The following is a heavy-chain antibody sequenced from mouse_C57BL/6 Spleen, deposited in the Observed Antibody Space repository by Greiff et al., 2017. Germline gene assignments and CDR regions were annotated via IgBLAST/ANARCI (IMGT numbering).Heavy chain of an antibody. J-gene: IGHJ3*01. CDR3: SRSAPYYSNYGWFAY. V-gene: IGHV1-22*01. Sequence: EVQLQQSGPELVKPGASVKMSCKASGYTFTDYNMHWVKQSHGKSLEWIGYINPNNGGTSYNQKFKGKATLTVNTSSSTAYMELRSLTSEDSAVYYFSRSAPYYSNYGWFAYWGQGTLVTVSA. CDR2: INPNNGGT. D-gene: IGHD2-5*01. CDR1: GYTFTDYN.